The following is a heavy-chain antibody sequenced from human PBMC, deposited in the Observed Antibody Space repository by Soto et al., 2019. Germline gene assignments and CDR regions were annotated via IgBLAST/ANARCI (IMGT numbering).Heavy chain of an antibody. CDR2: INHSGST. CDR1: GGSFSGYY. J-gene: IGHJ5*02. CDR3: ARGYSSSVNWFDP. D-gene: IGHD6-6*01. Sequence: PSQTLSLTCAVYGGSFSGYYWSWIRQPPGKGLEWIGEINHSGSTNYNPSLKSRVTISVDTSKNQFSLKLSSVTAADTAVYYCARGYSSSVNWFDPLGQGTLVTVSS. V-gene: IGHV4-34*01.